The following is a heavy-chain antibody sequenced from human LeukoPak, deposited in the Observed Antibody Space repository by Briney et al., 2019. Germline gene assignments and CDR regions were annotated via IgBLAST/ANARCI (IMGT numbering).Heavy chain of an antibody. CDR3: AVKYSSGWYDTDY. D-gene: IGHD6-19*01. J-gene: IGHJ4*02. Sequence: SVKVSCKASGGTFSSYAISWVRQAPGQGLEWMGGIIPIFGTANYAQKFQGRVTITADKSTSTAYMELSSLRSEDTAVYYCAVKYSSGWYDTDYWGQGTLVTVSS. CDR2: IIPIFGTA. CDR1: GGTFSSYA. V-gene: IGHV1-69*06.